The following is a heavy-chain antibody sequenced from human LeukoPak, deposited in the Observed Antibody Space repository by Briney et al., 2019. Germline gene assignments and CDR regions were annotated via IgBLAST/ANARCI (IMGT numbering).Heavy chain of an antibody. CDR1: GGSFSGYY. CDR2: INHSGST. CDR3: ARGFSSWSLDAFDI. J-gene: IGHJ3*02. V-gene: IGHV4-34*01. Sequence: PSETLSLTCAVYGGSFSGYYWRWIRQPPGKGREWIGEINHSGSTNYNPSLKSRVTISVDTSKNQFSLKLSSVTAADTAVYYCARGFSSWSLDAFDIWGQGTMVTVSS. D-gene: IGHD6-13*01.